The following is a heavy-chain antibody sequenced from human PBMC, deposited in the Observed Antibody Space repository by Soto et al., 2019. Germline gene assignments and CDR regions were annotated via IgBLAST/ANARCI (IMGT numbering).Heavy chain of an antibody. CDR1: GCTFSSYG. Sequence: ASVKVSCKASGCTFSSYGISWVRQAPGQGLEWMGWIIAYNGNTNYAQKLQGRVTMTTDPSTSTAYMELRSLRSDDTAVYYCARSNYYGSWSFDFWGPGILLTV. CDR2: IIAYNGNT. D-gene: IGHD3-10*01. V-gene: IGHV1-18*01. CDR3: ARSNYYGSWSFDF. J-gene: IGHJ4*02.